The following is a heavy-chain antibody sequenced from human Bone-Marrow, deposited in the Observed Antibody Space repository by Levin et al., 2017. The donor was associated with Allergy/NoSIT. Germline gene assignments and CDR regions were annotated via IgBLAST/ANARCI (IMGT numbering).Heavy chain of an antibody. V-gene: IGHV4-39*01. CDR2: IFYNGDT. CDR1: GASISSSTYY. J-gene: IGHJ4*02. Sequence: SETLSLTCTVSGASISSSTYYWGWIRQPPGKGLEWIGSIFYNGDTYYNPSLKSRVTISVDTSKNQFSLKLSSVSVADTTVYYCARLAGAMTTVSTSGDFDSWGQGTLVTVSS. CDR3: ARLAGAMTTVSTSGDFDS. D-gene: IGHD4-17*01.